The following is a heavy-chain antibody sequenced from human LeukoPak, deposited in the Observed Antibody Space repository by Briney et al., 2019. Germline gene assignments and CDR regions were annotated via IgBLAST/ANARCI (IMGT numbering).Heavy chain of an antibody. V-gene: IGHV4-59*12. D-gene: IGHD4-17*01. Sequence: SETLSLTCTVSGDSISSYYWSWIRQPPGKGLEWIGYIYYSGSTNYNPSLKSRVTISVDTSKNQFSLKLSSATAADTAVYYCAREEGVTTDFDYWGQGTLVTVSS. CDR3: AREEGVTTDFDY. CDR2: IYYSGST. J-gene: IGHJ4*02. CDR1: GDSISSYY.